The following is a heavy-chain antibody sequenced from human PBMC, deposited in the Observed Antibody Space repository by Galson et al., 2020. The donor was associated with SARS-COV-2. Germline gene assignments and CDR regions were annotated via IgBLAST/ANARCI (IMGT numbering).Heavy chain of an antibody. D-gene: IGHD5-18*01. V-gene: IGHV3-30*04. Sequence: GGSLRLSCAASGFTFSSYAMHWVRQAPGKGLEWVAVISYDGSNKYYADSVKGRFTISRDNSKNTLYLQMNSLRAEDTAVYYCAREGIQHRGDAFDIWGQGTMVTVSS. CDR3: AREGIQHRGDAFDI. CDR2: ISYDGSNK. J-gene: IGHJ3*02. CDR1: GFTFSSYA.